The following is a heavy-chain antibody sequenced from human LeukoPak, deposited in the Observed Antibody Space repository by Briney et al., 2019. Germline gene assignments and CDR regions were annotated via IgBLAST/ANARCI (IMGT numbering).Heavy chain of an antibody. V-gene: IGHV1-2*02. Sequence: ASVKVSCKPSGYTFTAYAMHWVRQAPGQGLEWMGWITPSDGANYAQKFQGRVTMTRDTSMSTAYMDLNRLTSDDTAVYFCARDRYGDGFAHFDYWGQGTLVTVSS. CDR3: ARDRYGDGFAHFDY. J-gene: IGHJ4*02. CDR2: ITPSDGA. D-gene: IGHD5-24*01. CDR1: GYTFTAYA.